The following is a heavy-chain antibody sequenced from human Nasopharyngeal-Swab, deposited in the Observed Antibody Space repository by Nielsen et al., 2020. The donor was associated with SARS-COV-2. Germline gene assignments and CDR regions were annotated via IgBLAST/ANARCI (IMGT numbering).Heavy chain of an antibody. CDR3: ARVKLSYYDGSGFDY. V-gene: IGHV3-48*02. Sequence: GRSLRLSCAASGFTFSSYSMNWVRQAPGKGLEWVSYISSSSSTIYYADFVKGRFTISRDNAKNSLYLQMNSLRDEDTALYYCARVKLSYYDGSGFDYWGQGTLVTVSS. D-gene: IGHD3-22*01. CDR2: ISSSSSTI. J-gene: IGHJ4*02. CDR1: GFTFSSYS.